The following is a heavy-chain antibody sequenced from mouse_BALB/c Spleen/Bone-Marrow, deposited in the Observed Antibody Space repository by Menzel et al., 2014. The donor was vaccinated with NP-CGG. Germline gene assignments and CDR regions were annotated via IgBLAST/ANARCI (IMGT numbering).Heavy chain of an antibody. V-gene: IGHV14-3*02. CDR2: IDPANGNT. J-gene: IGHJ3*01. CDR3: ANYYYGSSLFAY. CDR1: GFNIKDTY. Sequence: EVKLMESGAELVKPGASVKLSCTASGFNIKDTYMHWVKQRPEQGPEWIGRIDPANGNTKYDPKFQGKATITADTSSNTAYLQLSSLTSEDTAVYYCANYYYGSSLFAYWGQGTLVTVSA. D-gene: IGHD1-1*01.